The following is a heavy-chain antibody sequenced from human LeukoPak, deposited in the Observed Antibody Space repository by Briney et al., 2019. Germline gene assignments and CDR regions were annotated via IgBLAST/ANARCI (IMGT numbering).Heavy chain of an antibody. D-gene: IGHD2-2*02. CDR1: GGTFSSYA. Sequence: GASVTVSCKACGGTFSSYAISGVRQAPGQGREWMGGIIPIFGTEKYAQKFQGRVTITADESTSTAYMELSSLRSEDTAVYYCASTYCSSTSCYKYFQHWGQGTLVTVSS. J-gene: IGHJ1*01. CDR2: IIPIFGTE. V-gene: IGHV1-69*13. CDR3: ASTYCSSTSCYKYFQH.